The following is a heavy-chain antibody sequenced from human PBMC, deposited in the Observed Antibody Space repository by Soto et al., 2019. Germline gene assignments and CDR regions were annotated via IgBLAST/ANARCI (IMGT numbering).Heavy chain of an antibody. CDR3: ARAECSSPDCLKAYYSDGLDV. D-gene: IGHD3-9*01. J-gene: IGHJ6*01. V-gene: IGHV3-48*03. Sequence: LRLSCAASGFTFSNFEMHWVRQAPGKGLDWVSYINTAGSTKYYAESVKGRFTISRDNARNSLFLQMNSLRAEDTAVYYCARAECSSPDCLKAYYSDGLDVWGPGSTVTV. CDR2: INTAGSTK. CDR1: GFTFSNFE.